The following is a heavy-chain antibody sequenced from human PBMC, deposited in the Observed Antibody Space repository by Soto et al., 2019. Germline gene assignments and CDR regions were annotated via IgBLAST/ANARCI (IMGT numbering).Heavy chain of an antibody. CDR3: AKGDPYNWFDP. CDR1: GFIFSSYV. CDR2: ISGSSSIT. Sequence: GSLRLSCTASGFIFSSYVMSWVRQAPGEGLEWVSSISGSSSITYYGDSVKGRFTISRDNSKNTLYLQMNSLRAEDTAIYYCAKGDPYNWFDPWGQGTLVTVS. J-gene: IGHJ5*02. V-gene: IGHV3-23*01.